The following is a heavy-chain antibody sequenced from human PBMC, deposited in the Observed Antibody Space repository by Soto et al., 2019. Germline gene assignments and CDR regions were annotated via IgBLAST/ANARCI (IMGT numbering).Heavy chain of an antibody. Sequence: SETLSLTCAVYGGSFSGYYWSWIRQTPGKGLEWIGEINDSGGTNHNPSLKSRVTILVDTSKNQFSLKLSSVTAADTAVYYCAGGDYYRSSGYYFYYYTMDVWGQGTTVTVSS. CDR3: AGGDYYRSSGYYFYYYTMDV. CDR2: INDSGGT. J-gene: IGHJ6*02. D-gene: IGHD3-22*01. CDR1: GGSFSGYY. V-gene: IGHV4-34*01.